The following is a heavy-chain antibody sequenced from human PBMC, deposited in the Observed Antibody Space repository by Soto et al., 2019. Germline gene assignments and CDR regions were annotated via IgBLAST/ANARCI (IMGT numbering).Heavy chain of an antibody. J-gene: IGHJ6*02. V-gene: IGHV4-39*01. CDR2: IYYSGST. Sequence: SETLSLTCTVSGGSISSSSYYWGWIRQPPGKGLEWIGSIYYSGSTYYNPSLKSRVTISVDTSKNQFSLKLSSVTAADTAVYYCASIAVAATPYYYYGMDVWGQGTTVTVSS. CDR3: ASIAVAATPYYYYGMDV. D-gene: IGHD6-19*01. CDR1: GGSISSSSYY.